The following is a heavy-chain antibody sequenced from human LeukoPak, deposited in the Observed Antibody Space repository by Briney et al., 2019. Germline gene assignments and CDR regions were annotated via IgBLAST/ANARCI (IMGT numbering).Heavy chain of an antibody. CDR3: ARLQYGGNSVGDFDY. V-gene: IGHV4-59*08. Sequence: SETLSLTCTVSGGSISSYYWSWIRQPPGKGLEWIGYIYYSGSTNYIPSLKSRVTISVDTSKNQFSLKLSSVTAADTAVYYCARLQYGGNSVGDFDYWGQGTLVTVSS. J-gene: IGHJ4*02. D-gene: IGHD2-21*02. CDR1: GGSISSYY. CDR2: IYYSGST.